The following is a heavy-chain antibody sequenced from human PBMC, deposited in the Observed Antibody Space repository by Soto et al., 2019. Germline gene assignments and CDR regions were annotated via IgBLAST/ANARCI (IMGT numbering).Heavy chain of an antibody. CDR1: GGSISSYY. CDR2: IYYSGGT. J-gene: IGHJ4*02. V-gene: IGHV4-59*08. D-gene: IGHD6-13*01. Sequence: QVQLQESGPGLVKPSETLSLTCTVSGGSISSYYWSWIRQPPGKGLEWIGYIYYSGGTNYNPSLKIRVTISVDTSKNQFSLKLSSVTAADTAVYYCARRYSSSFDYWGQGTLVTVSS. CDR3: ARRYSSSFDY.